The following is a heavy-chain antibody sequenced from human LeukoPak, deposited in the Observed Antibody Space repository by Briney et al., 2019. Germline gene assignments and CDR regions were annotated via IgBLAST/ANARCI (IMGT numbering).Heavy chain of an antibody. Sequence: ASVNVPCKASGFTFTSYDINWVRQASGQGLEWMGWMNPNNGNTGYAQKFQGRVTMTRDTSISTAYMELRGLRSEDTAVYYCVRDGEGVAISVNYWFDPWGQGTLVTVSS. CDR1: GFTFTSYD. CDR2: MNPNNGNT. D-gene: IGHD3-10*01. CDR3: VRDGEGVAISVNYWFDP. J-gene: IGHJ5*02. V-gene: IGHV1-8*01.